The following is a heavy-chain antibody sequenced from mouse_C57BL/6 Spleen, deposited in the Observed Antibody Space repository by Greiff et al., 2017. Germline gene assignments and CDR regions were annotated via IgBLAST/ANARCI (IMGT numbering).Heavy chain of an antibody. CDR1: GYAFTNYL. J-gene: IGHJ4*01. CDR2: INPGSGCT. V-gene: IGHV1-54*01. CDR3: AREYYGRAMDY. D-gene: IGHD1-1*01. Sequence: QVQLQQSGADLVRPGTSVKVSCTASGYAFTNYLIAWVKQRPGQGLEWIGVINPGSGCTNYTEKFKGKATLTADKSSSTAYMQLSSLTSEDSAVYFCAREYYGRAMDYWGKGTSVTVSS.